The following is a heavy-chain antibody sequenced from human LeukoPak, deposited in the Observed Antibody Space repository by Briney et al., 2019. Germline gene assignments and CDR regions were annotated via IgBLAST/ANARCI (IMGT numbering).Heavy chain of an antibody. CDR1: GFTFSSYG. CDR3: VKDTATPVTGGYFYYYMDV. D-gene: IGHD4-11*01. V-gene: IGHV3-30*02. Sequence: GGSLRVSCAASGFTFSSYGMHWVRQAPGKGLEWVAFIRYETMNKYYADSVEGRFTISRDDSKNTLYLQMNSLRAEDTAVYYCVKDTATPVTGGYFYYYMDVWGNGTALSVSS. CDR2: IRYETMNK. J-gene: IGHJ6*03.